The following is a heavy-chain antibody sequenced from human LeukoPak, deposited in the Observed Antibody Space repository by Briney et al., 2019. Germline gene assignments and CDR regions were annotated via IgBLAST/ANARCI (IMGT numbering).Heavy chain of an antibody. V-gene: IGHV4-4*02. CDR2: IYHSGTT. D-gene: IGHD3-3*01. J-gene: IGHJ4*02. CDR1: GDSISSSNW. Sequence: SGTLSLTGAVSGDSISSSNWWSWVRQPPGKGLEWIGEIYHSGTTNYNPSLKSRVTISVDKSKNQFSLKLNSVTAADTAVYYCAREGGFYRPLDYSGQGTLVTVSS. CDR3: AREGGFYRPLDY.